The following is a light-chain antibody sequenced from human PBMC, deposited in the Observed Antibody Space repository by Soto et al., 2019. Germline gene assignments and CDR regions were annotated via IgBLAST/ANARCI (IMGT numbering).Light chain of an antibody. CDR1: QSVANW. Sequence: DVQMTQSPSSLSASVGDRVSITCRASQSVANWLAWYQQKPGKAPKSLIYETSTLQSGVPSRFSGSASGTYFTLTINRLQPEDFATYYCQQYNNFPPTFGGGTKVEIK. V-gene: IGKV1D-16*01. CDR2: ETS. CDR3: QQYNNFPPT. J-gene: IGKJ4*01.